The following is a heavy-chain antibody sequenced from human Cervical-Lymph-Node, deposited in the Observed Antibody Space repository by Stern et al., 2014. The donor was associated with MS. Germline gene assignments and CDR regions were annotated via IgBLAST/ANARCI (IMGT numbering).Heavy chain of an antibody. CDR3: ARGRNVGVNYYFDY. J-gene: IGHJ4*02. CDR2: IWSDGSNP. V-gene: IGHV3-33*01. Sequence: VQLVESGGGAVQPGKSLRLSCVASGFTFSGYGMHWVRQAPGKGLAWVAFIWSDGSNPSYADSVQGRFTIARDNLQNTLHLHMNNVTAADTARYYCARGRNVGVNYYFDYWGQGSLVTVSS. CDR1: GFTFSGYG. D-gene: IGHD3-16*01.